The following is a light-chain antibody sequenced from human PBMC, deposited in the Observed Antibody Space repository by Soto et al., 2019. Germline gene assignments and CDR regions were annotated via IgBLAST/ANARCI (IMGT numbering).Light chain of an antibody. Sequence: EVVLTQSPGTLSLSPGERATLSCRASRTVDGNYLAWYHQKPGQAPRLLIHSASTRAPGIPDRFSASGAGTDFTLTIRRLEPEDSAVYYCQQYSASPRTFGPGTKVDIK. CDR2: SAS. J-gene: IGKJ3*01. CDR3: QQYSASPRT. CDR1: RTVDGNY. V-gene: IGKV3-20*01.